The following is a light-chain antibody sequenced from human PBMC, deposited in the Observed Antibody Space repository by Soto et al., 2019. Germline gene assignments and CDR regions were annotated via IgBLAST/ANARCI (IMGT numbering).Light chain of an antibody. CDR1: SSDVGGYNY. J-gene: IGLJ2*01. CDR2: DVN. CDR3: SSHTSSRSVL. V-gene: IGLV2-14*03. Sequence: QSALTQPASVSGSPGQSITISCTGTSSDVGGYNYVSWYQQHPGKAPKLLIYDVNDRPSGVSTRFSGSKSGNTASLSISGLRAEDEAHYYCSSHTSSRSVLFGGGTKLTVL.